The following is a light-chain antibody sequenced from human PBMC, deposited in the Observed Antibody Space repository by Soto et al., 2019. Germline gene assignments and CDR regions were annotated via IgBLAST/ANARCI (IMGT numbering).Light chain of an antibody. Sequence: DIRMTQSPSTLSASVGDRVAITCRASDNIVHWVAWYQQKPGKAPKLLIYKAANLADEVPSRFAGSGSGTDFTLTITRLQPDDFAVYYCPQFNNWPRKFGQGTKV. J-gene: IGKJ1*01. CDR2: KAA. CDR3: PQFNNWPRK. V-gene: IGKV1-5*03. CDR1: DNIVHW.